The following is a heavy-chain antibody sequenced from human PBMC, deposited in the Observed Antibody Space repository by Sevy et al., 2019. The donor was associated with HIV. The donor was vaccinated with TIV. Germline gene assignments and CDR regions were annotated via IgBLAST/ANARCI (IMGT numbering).Heavy chain of an antibody. CDR1: GFTFSSYS. D-gene: IGHD3-22*01. CDR3: ARVGTLYYYDSSGGMDV. CDR2: ISSSSSTI. V-gene: IGHV3-48*02. Sequence: GGSLRLSCAASGFTFSSYSMNWVRQAPGKGLEWVSYISSSSSTIYYADSVKGRFTISRDNAKNSLYLQMNSLRDDDTAVYYCARVGTLYYYDSSGGMDVWGQGTTVTVSS. J-gene: IGHJ6*02.